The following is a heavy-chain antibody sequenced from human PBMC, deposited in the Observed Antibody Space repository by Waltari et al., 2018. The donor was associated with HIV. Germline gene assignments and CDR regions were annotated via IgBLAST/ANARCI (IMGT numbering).Heavy chain of an antibody. V-gene: IGHV3-74*01. CDR3: ARASHYIEFSTFDGDYYFD. CDR2: INSDGSTR. Sequence: SGGGSIKTGGSLRLSCAGSGFSVRNHWMDWVRQGPGKGLVWVARINSDGSTRNYADAVKGRFVISRDNSRNTVYLQLNSVKVEDTAVYFCARASHYIEFSTFDGDYYFD. D-gene: IGHD3-9*01. CDR1: GFSVRNHW. J-gene: IGHJ4*01.